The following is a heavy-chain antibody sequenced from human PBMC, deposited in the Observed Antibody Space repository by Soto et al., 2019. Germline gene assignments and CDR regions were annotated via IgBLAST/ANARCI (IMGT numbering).Heavy chain of an antibody. J-gene: IGHJ4*02. Sequence: EVQLVESGGGVVRPGGSLRLSCTASGFTFDDYGMSWVRQAPGKGLEWVSGIIWNGGSTANADSVKGRFTISRDNAKNSLYLEMSSLRVDDTALYYCARGGMTTVVTPYYWGQGTLVSVSS. CDR1: GFTFDDYG. D-gene: IGHD4-17*01. CDR3: ARGGMTTVVTPYY. V-gene: IGHV3-20*04. CDR2: IIWNGGST.